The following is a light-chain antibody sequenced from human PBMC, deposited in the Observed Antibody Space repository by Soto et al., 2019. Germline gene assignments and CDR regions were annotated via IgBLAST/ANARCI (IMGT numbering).Light chain of an antibody. J-gene: IGKJ1*01. CDR3: QQYNSYPRT. CDR1: QSISSW. CDR2: DAS. Sequence: DLQMTQSPSTLSASVGDRVTITCRASQSISSWLAWYQQKPGKAPKLLIYDASSLESGVPSRFSGSGSGTEFTLTISSLQSDDFATYYCQQYNSYPRTFGQGTKVDIK. V-gene: IGKV1-5*01.